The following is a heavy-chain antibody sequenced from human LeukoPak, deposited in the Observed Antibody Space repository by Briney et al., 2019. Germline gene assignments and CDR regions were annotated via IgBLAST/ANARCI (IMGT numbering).Heavy chain of an antibody. CDR2: ISSSSSTI. D-gene: IGHD3-3*01. Sequence: GGSLRLSCAASGFTFSNYSMNWVRQAPGKGLEWVSYISSSSSTIYYADSVKGRFTISRDNAKHSLYLQMNSLRAEDKAVYYCAREYYDFWRGYSYWGQGTLVTVSS. CDR3: AREYYDFWRGYSY. J-gene: IGHJ4*02. V-gene: IGHV3-48*01. CDR1: GFTFSNYS.